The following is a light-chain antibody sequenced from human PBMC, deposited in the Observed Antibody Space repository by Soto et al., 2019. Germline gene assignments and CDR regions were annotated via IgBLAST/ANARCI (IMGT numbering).Light chain of an antibody. V-gene: IGLV3-21*02. CDR2: DDR. J-gene: IGLJ3*02. CDR1: DIGSKI. Sequence: SYELTQSPSVSVAPGQTATMTCGGNDIGSKIVHWFQQKPGQAPVLVVYDDRHRPSGIPERFSGSNSGTTATLNISRVEAGDEAHYYCQVWDSRSHRVFGGGTQLTVL. CDR3: QVWDSRSHRV.